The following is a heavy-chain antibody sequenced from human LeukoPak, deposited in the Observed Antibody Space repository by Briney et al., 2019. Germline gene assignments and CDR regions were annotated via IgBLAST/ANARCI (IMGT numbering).Heavy chain of an antibody. Sequence: SETLSLTCTVSGGSISSYYWSWIRQPAGKGLEWTGRIYTSGSTNYNPSLKSRVTISVDKSKNQFSLKLNSVTAADTAVYYCARDQGGVAPFDYWGQGTLVTVSS. J-gene: IGHJ4*02. CDR3: ARDQGGVAPFDY. D-gene: IGHD3-3*01. CDR1: GGSISSYY. CDR2: IYTSGST. V-gene: IGHV4-4*07.